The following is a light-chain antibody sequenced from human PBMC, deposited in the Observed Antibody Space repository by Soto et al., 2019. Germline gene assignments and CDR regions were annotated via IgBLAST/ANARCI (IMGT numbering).Light chain of an antibody. CDR2: DAS. CDR1: HDVSRN. Sequence: DIQMTQSPSSLSASVGDRVTIACQSSHDVSRNLNWFQQKPGEAPKLLIYDASNLERGVRSSFSASGSVTDFTFTISSLQPEDVATYYCQQYNSMLSFGGGTEIELK. V-gene: IGKV1-33*01. CDR3: QQYNSMLS. J-gene: IGKJ4*01.